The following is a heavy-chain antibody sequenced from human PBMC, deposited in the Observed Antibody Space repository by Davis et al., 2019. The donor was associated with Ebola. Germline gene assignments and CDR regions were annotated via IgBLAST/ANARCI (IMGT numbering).Heavy chain of an antibody. Sequence: PGGSLRLSCAASGFTFSSYGMHWVRQAPGKGLEWVAVIWYYGSNKYYADSVKGRFTISRDNSKNTLYLQMNSLRAEDTAVYYCARSGENYYYYDMDVWGQGTTVTVSS. CDR3: ARSGENYYYYDMDV. V-gene: IGHV3-33*01. CDR1: GFTFSSYG. CDR2: IWYYGSNK. D-gene: IGHD4-17*01. J-gene: IGHJ6*02.